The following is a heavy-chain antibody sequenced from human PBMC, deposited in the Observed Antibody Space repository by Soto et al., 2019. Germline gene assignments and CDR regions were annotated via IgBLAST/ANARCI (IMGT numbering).Heavy chain of an antibody. CDR3: VEGDCARGVFHFSGMDV. Sequence: PSETLYLTCTVSGGSSRSSSNYWGWIRQTPGTGLERIGSIYYSGATYHNPSLKSRVTISIDLSKNHFSLKVNSLTAADSAVYYCVEGDCARGVFHFSGMDVWGQGTTVTVSS. CDR1: GGSSRSSSNY. CDR2: IYYSGAT. D-gene: IGHD2-8*02. V-gene: IGHV4-39*02. J-gene: IGHJ6*02.